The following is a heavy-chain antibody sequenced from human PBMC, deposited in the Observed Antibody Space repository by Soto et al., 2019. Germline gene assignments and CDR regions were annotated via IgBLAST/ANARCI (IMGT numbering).Heavy chain of an antibody. D-gene: IGHD2-15*01. CDR2: IYPRDSDT. CDR3: ARLGASGSTSPAFYYNALDV. V-gene: IGHV5-51*01. Sequence: GESLKISCKDSGYNFASYWIGWVRQMPGKGLEWMGSIYPRDSDTRYSSSFQGQVTISADKSISTAYLQWSSLKASDTAMYYCARLGASGSTSPAFYYNALDVWGQGTTVTVSS. J-gene: IGHJ6*02. CDR1: GYNFASYW.